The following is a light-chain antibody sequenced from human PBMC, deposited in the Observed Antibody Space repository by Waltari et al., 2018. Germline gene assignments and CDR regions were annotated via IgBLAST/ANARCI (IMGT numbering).Light chain of an antibody. Sequence: DIVMTQSPDSLAVSLGERATINCKSSQSVLFSSNNENYLAWYQQKPGQPPKLLIYWASIGESGVPDRFSGSGSGTDFTLTISSLQAEDVAVYYCQQYYNTPYTFGQGTKLEIK. J-gene: IGKJ2*01. CDR2: WAS. V-gene: IGKV4-1*01. CDR1: QSVLFSSNNENY. CDR3: QQYYNTPYT.